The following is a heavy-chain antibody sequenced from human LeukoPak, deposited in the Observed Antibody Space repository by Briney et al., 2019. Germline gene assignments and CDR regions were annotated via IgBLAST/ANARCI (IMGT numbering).Heavy chain of an antibody. V-gene: IGHV4-30-2*01. D-gene: IGHD6-13*01. CDR1: GGSISIGGYS. CDR3: ARGQGSSSWFDY. J-gene: IGHJ5*01. CDR2: IYHSGST. Sequence: SQTLSLTRAVSGGSISIGGYSWSWIRQPPGKGLEWIGYIYHSGSTYYNPSLKSRVTISVDRSKNQFSLKLSSVTAADTAVYYCARGQGSSSWFDYWGQGTLVTVSS.